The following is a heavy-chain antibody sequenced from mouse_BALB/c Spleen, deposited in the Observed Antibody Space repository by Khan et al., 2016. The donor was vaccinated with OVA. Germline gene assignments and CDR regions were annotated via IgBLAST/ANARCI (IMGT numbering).Heavy chain of an antibody. V-gene: IGHV5-6-3*01. CDR1: GFTFSSYG. J-gene: IGHJ2*01. CDR2: INSNGSST. CDR3: ARRARTRN. D-gene: IGHD3-3*01. Sequence: EVELVESGGGLVQPGGSLKLSCAASGFTFSSYGMSWVRQTPDKRLELVATINSNGSSTYYPDSVKGRFTISRDNAKNTLYLQMSSLKSEDTAMYYCARRARTRNRGQGTTRTGSS.